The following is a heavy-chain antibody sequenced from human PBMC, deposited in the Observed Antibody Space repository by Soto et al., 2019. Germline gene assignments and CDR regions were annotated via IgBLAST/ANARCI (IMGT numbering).Heavy chain of an antibody. CDR2: IYHSGST. CDR1: GYSISSGYY. Sequence: SETLSLTCAVSGYSISSGYYWGWIRQPPGKGLEWIGSIYHSGSTYYNPSLKSRVTISVDTSKNQFSLKLSSVTAADTAVYYCARAPNGATYYYYGMDVWGQGTTVTVSS. CDR3: ARAPNGATYYYYGMDV. D-gene: IGHD1-26*01. V-gene: IGHV4-38-2*01. J-gene: IGHJ6*02.